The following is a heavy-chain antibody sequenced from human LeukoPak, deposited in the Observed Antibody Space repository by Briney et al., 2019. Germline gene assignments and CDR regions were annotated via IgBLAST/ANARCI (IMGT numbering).Heavy chain of an antibody. Sequence: SETLSLTCTVSGGSISSYYWSWIRQPPGKGLEWIGYIYYSGSTNYNPSLKSRVTISVDTSKNQFSLKLSSVTAADTAVYYCARGDSSSWSYSYWGQGTLVTVSS. CDR3: ARGDSSSWSYSY. CDR2: IYYSGST. CDR1: GGSISSYY. V-gene: IGHV4-59*01. D-gene: IGHD6-13*01. J-gene: IGHJ4*02.